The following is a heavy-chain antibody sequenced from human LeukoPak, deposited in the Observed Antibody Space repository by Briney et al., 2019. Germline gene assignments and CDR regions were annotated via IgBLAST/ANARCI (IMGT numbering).Heavy chain of an antibody. J-gene: IGHJ4*02. Sequence: SVKVSCKASGGTFSSYAISWVRQAPGQGLEWMGRIIPIFGIASYAQKFQGRVTITADKSTSTAYMELSSLRSEDTAVYYCAVDFWRSQGFDYWGQGTLVTVSS. V-gene: IGHV1-69*04. CDR1: GGTFSSYA. D-gene: IGHD3-3*01. CDR2: IIPIFGIA. CDR3: AVDFWRSQGFDY.